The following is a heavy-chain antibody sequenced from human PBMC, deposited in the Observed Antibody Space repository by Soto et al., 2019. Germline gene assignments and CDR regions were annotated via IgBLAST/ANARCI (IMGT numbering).Heavy chain of an antibody. CDR2: IYYSGST. D-gene: IGHD2-15*01. CDR1: GASIARGVSS. Sequence: QVQRQERGPGLWKPSQTLSLTGLFLGASIARGVSSGSGFRRPPGKGLEWIGYIYYSGSTYYNPSLKSRVTISVDTSKNQFSLKLSSVTAADTAVYYCARSTVGVGRGLFWGQGTLVTVSS. CDR3: ARSTVGVGRGLF. V-gene: IGHV4-31*03. J-gene: IGHJ4*02.